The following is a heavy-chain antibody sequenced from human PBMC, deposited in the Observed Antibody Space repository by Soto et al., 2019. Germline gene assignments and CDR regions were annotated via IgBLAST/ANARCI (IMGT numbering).Heavy chain of an antibody. CDR1: GCTFSSYA. V-gene: IGHV3-23*01. J-gene: IGHJ4*02. Sequence: GGSLRLSCAASGCTFSSYAMSWVRQAPGKGLEWVSAISGSGGSAYYADSVKGRFTISRDNSKNTLYLQMNSLRAEDTAVYYCANNFSIAVAGPQGSYWGQRTLVTVSS. D-gene: IGHD6-19*01. CDR3: ANNFSIAVAGPQGSY. CDR2: ISGSGGSA.